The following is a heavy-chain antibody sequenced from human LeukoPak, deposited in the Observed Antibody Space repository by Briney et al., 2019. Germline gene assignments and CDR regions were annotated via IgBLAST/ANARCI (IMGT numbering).Heavy chain of an antibody. CDR3: ARVAAAYDTFSYHGMDV. V-gene: IGHV3-30-3*01. Sequence: GGSLRLSCAAYGFDFSINAMHWVRQAPGKGLEWLSLISYDASKKYYADSVKGRFTISRDNSKITLHLQMNSLRPEDAAVYYCARVAAAYDTFSYHGMDVWGQGTTVIVSS. D-gene: IGHD2/OR15-2a*01. CDR1: GFDFSINA. J-gene: IGHJ6*02. CDR2: ISYDASKK.